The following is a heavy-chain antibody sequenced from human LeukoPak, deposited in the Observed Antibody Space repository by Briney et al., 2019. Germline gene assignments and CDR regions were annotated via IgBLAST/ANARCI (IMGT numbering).Heavy chain of an antibody. Sequence: GGSLRLSCAASGFTFSRYGMHWVRQAPGKGLDWVAVISYDGSNKYYADSVKGRFTISRDNSKNTLYLQMNSLRAEDTAVYYCAKSGGGYSSGWFYWGQGTLVTVSS. J-gene: IGHJ4*02. CDR3: AKSGGGYSSGWFY. CDR2: ISYDGSNK. CDR1: GFTFSRYG. D-gene: IGHD6-19*01. V-gene: IGHV3-30*18.